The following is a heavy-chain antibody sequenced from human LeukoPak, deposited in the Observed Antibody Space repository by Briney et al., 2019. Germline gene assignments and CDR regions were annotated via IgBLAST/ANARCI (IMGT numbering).Heavy chain of an antibody. D-gene: IGHD3-9*01. CDR3: ARLAGYYDAFDI. CDR2: MNPNSGNT. J-gene: IGHJ3*02. Sequence: ASVKVSCKASGYTFTSYDINWVRQATGQGLEWMGWMNPNSGNTGYAQKFQGRVTITRNTSISTAYMELSRLRSDDTAVYYCARLAGYYDAFDIWGQGTMVTVSS. V-gene: IGHV1-8*03. CDR1: GYTFTSYD.